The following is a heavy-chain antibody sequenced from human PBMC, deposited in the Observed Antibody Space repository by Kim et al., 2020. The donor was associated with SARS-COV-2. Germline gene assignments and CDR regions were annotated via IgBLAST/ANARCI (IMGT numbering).Heavy chain of an antibody. Sequence: ASVKVSCKASGYTFTSYAMNWVRQAPGQGLEWMGWINTNTGNPTYAQGFTGRFVFSLDTSVSTAYLQISSLKAEDTAMYYCARDRYGSGSWYYYYGMDVWGQGTTVTVSS. CDR3: ARDRYGSGSWYYYYGMDV. CDR2: INTNTGNP. D-gene: IGHD3-10*01. V-gene: IGHV7-4-1*02. J-gene: IGHJ6*02. CDR1: GYTFTSYA.